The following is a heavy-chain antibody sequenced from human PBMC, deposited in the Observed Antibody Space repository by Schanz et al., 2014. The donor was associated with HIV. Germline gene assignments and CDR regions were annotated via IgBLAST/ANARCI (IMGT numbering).Heavy chain of an antibody. CDR1: GYTFDSRD. D-gene: IGHD3-10*01. V-gene: IGHV1-8*01. CDR2: MSPTTGST. Sequence: QVQLLQSGAEVKKPGASVRLSCKASGYTFDSRDINWVRQASGQGPEWMGWMSPTTGSTGRAQKFQGRGTMTRNTPPSTAYMTLSSLTSEDTAVYYCARGADYGNTTSNFDFWGQGTLVAVSS. J-gene: IGHJ4*02. CDR3: ARGADYGNTTSNFDF.